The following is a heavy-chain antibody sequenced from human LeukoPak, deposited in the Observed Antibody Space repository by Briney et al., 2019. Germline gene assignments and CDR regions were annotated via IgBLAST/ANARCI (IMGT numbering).Heavy chain of an antibody. CDR2: ISYDGSNE. V-gene: IGHV3-30-3*01. CDR3: ARAPYYYGSGSSYFDY. J-gene: IGHJ4*02. Sequence: PGGSLRLSCAASGFTFSSYVMHWVRQAPGKGLEWVAVISYDGSNEYYADSVKGRFTISRDNSKSTVYVQMNSLRAEDTAVCYCARAPYYYGSGSSYFDYWGQGTLVTVSS. CDR1: GFTFSSYV. D-gene: IGHD3-10*01.